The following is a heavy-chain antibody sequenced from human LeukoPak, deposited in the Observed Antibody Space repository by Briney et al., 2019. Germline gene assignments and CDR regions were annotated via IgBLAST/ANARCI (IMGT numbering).Heavy chain of an antibody. Sequence: SETLSLTCTVSGGSISSSSYYWSWIRQPPGKGLEWIGEINHSGSTNYNPSLKSRVTISVDTSKNQFSLKLSSVTAADTAVYYCARGPGDTAMVDFDYWGQGTLVTVSS. CDR1: GGSISSSSYY. CDR3: ARGPGDTAMVDFDY. D-gene: IGHD5-18*01. CDR2: INHSGST. J-gene: IGHJ4*02. V-gene: IGHV4-39*07.